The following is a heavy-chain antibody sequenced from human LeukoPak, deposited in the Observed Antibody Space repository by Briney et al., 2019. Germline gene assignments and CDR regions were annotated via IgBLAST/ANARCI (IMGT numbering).Heavy chain of an antibody. D-gene: IGHD2-15*01. CDR3: ARDAATDYYGMDV. Sequence: ASVKVSCKASGGTFSSYAISWARQAPGQGLEWMGGINPIFGTANYAQKFQGRVTITADESTSTAYMELSSLRSEDTAVYYCARDAATDYYGMDVWGQGTTVTVSS. V-gene: IGHV1-69*13. CDR1: GGTFSSYA. CDR2: INPIFGTA. J-gene: IGHJ6*02.